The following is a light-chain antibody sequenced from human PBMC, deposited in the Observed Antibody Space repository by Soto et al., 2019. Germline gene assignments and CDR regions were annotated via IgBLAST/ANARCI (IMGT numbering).Light chain of an antibody. J-gene: IGKJ4*01. CDR1: QSLLYSNGYNY. CDR3: MQALQTPPT. CDR2: LGS. V-gene: IGKV2-28*01. Sequence: DIVMTQSPLSLPVTPGEPASISCRSSQSLLYSNGYNYLVWYLQRPGQSPQLLIYLGSNRASGVPDRFSGSGSGTDFTLNISRVEAEDVRVYYCMQALQTPPTFGGGTKVEIK.